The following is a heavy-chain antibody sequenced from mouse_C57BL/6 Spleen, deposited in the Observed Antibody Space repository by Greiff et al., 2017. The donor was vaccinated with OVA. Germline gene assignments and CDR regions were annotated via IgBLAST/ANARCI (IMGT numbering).Heavy chain of an antibody. D-gene: IGHD1-1*01. CDR3: ARSTTVVAPYYAMDY. V-gene: IGHV1-61*01. Sequence: VQLQQPGAELVRPGSSVKLSCKASGYTFTSYWMDWVKQRPGQGLEWIGNIYPSDSETHYNQKFKDKATLTVDKSSSTAYMQLSSLTSEDSAVYYCARSTTVVAPYYAMDYWGQGTSVTVSS. CDR2: IYPSDSET. CDR1: GYTFTSYW. J-gene: IGHJ4*01.